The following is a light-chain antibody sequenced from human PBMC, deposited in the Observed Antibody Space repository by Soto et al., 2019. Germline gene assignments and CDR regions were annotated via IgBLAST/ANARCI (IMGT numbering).Light chain of an antibody. CDR3: QQSYSIPPIT. CDR2: GAS. J-gene: IGKJ5*01. Sequence: DIQVTQSPSSLSASVGYRVTITCRASQTISIFLNWYQQKPGKAPKLLIYGASSLQSGVPSRFSGSGSGTEFTLTISSLQPEDFATYYCQQSYSIPPITFGQGTRLEIK. V-gene: IGKV1-39*01. CDR1: QTISIF.